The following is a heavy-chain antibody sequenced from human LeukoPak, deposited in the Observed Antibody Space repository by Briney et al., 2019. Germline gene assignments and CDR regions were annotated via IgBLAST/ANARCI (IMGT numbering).Heavy chain of an antibody. CDR2: INPKTGGA. D-gene: IGHD2-8*01. CDR3: ALDQHKSHTTGHANWFDP. Sequence: ASVKVSCKASGYTFTGYYIHWVRQAPGQGLEWMGWINPKTGGADYAETFQGRVTMTRDTSISTVYMELSRLRSDDTAVYYCALDQHKSHTTGHANWFDPWGQGTLVSVSS. J-gene: IGHJ5*02. CDR1: GYTFTGYY. V-gene: IGHV1-2*02.